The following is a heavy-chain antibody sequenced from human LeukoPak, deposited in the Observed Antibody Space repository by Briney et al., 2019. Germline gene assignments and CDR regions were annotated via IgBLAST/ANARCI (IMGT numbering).Heavy chain of an antibody. Sequence: ASVKVSCKASGYTFTRYYIHWVRQAPGQGLEWMGWINTNTGNPTYAQGFTGRFVFSLDTSVSTAYLQISNLKAEDTAMYYCARRVVNAAPDYWGQGTLVTVSS. CDR1: GYTFTRYY. CDR2: INTNTGNP. CDR3: ARRVVNAAPDY. V-gene: IGHV7-4-1*02. J-gene: IGHJ4*02. D-gene: IGHD4-23*01.